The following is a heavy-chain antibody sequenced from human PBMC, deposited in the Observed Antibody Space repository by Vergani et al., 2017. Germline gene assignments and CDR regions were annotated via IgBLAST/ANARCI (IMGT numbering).Heavy chain of an antibody. CDR1: GYTFTSYG. CDR2: ISAYNGNT. Sequence: QVQLVQSGAEVKKPGASVKVSFKASGYTFTSYGISWVRQAPGQGLEWMGWISAYNGNTNYAQKLQGRVTMTTDTSTSTAYMELRSLRSDDTAVYYCARDRGLDYVWGSYRPVDYWGQGTLVTVSS. J-gene: IGHJ4*02. CDR3: ARDRGLDYVWGSYRPVDY. D-gene: IGHD3-16*02. V-gene: IGHV1-18*01.